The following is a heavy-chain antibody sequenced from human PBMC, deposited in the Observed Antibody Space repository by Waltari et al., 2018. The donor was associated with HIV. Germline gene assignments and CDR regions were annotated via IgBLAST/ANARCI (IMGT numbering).Heavy chain of an antibody. CDR3: ARCGGSWYQSFYFDY. CDR2: IKQDGSEK. D-gene: IGHD6-13*01. Sequence: EVQLVESGGGLVQPGGSLRLSCAASGFTFSSYWMSWVRQAPGKGLEWVANIKQDGSEKYYVDSVKGRFTISRDNAKNSLYLQMNSLRAEDTAVYYCARCGGSWYQSFYFDYWGQGTLVTVSS. V-gene: IGHV3-7*01. CDR1: GFTFSSYW. J-gene: IGHJ4*02.